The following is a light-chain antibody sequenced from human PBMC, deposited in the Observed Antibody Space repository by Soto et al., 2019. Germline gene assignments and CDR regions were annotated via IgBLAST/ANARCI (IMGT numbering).Light chain of an antibody. CDR2: DVS. CDR1: NNDIGIYNS. Sequence: QPASMSGSPGQSITLSCTGSNNDIGIYNSVSWYQQHPGKAPKLIIYDVSNRPSGVSDRFSGSKSGNTAFLNISGLQAEDEADYYCRSYTRTVSLLFGGGTKLTVL. J-gene: IGLJ3*02. V-gene: IGLV2-14*03. CDR3: RSYTRTVSLL.